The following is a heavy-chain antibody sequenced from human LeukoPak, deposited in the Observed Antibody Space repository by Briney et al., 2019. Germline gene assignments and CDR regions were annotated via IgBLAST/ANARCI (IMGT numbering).Heavy chain of an antibody. CDR1: GASIRSYY. J-gene: IGHJ4*02. V-gene: IGHV4-59*01. CDR3: ARDTRSYDSSGYYFFDF. Sequence: PSETLSLTCTVSGASIRSYYWNWLRQPPRKGLEWIGYINYSGSTNSNPSLKSRATISMDTSKYHFSLKLSSVTAADTAVYFCARDTRSYDSSGYYFFDFWGQGTLVTVSS. D-gene: IGHD3-22*01. CDR2: INYSGST.